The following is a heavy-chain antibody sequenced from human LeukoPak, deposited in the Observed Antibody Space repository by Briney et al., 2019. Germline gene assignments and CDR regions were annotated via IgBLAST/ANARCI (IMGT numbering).Heavy chain of an antibody. Sequence: AASVKVSCKASGYTFTGYYMHWVRQAPGQGLEWMGWINPNSGGTNYAQKLQGRVTMTTDTSTSTAYMELRSLRSDDTAVYYCARDSLPQYYDILTGYSADFDYWGQGTLVTVSS. D-gene: IGHD3-9*01. V-gene: IGHV1-2*02. CDR1: GYTFTGYY. CDR3: ARDSLPQYYDILTGYSADFDY. CDR2: INPNSGGT. J-gene: IGHJ4*02.